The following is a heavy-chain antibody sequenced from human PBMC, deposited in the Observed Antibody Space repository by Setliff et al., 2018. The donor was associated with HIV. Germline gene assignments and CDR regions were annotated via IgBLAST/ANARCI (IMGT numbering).Heavy chain of an antibody. D-gene: IGHD1-1*01. CDR1: GYTFTSYR. CDR3: ARRARESTALHSDWNNVLFFDY. V-gene: IGHV1-18*01. Sequence: ASVKVSCKASGYTFTSYRISWVRQAPGQGLEWMGWISAYNGNTNYAQKLQGRVTMTTDTSTSTAYMELRSLRSDDTAVYYCARRARESTALHSDWNNVLFFDYWGQGTLGTVS. J-gene: IGHJ4*02. CDR2: ISAYNGNT.